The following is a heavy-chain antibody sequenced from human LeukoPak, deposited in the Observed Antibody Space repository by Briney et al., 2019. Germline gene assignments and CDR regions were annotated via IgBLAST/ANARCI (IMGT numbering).Heavy chain of an antibody. CDR3: ARDGIYRSSCHRN. CDR2: IKQDGSEK. J-gene: IGHJ4*02. D-gene: IGHD6-13*01. CDR1: GFTFSSYW. Sequence: GGSLRLSCAASGFTFSSYWMSWVRQAPGKGLEWVANIKQDGSEKYYVDSVKGRFTISRDNAKNSLYLQMNSLRAEDTAVYYCARDGIYRSSCHRNWGQGTLVTVSS. V-gene: IGHV3-7*01.